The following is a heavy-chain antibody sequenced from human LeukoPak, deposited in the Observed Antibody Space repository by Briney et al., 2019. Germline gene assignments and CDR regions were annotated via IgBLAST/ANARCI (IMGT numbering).Heavy chain of an antibody. CDR2: IYYSGST. V-gene: IGHV4-59*08. CDR3: ARIDRAVAGTIDY. Sequence: KPSETLSLTCAVYGGSFSGYFWSSIRQPPGKGLEWIGYIYYSGSTNYNPSLKSRVIMSVDTSKNQFSLKLSSVTAADTAVYYCARIDRAVAGTIDYWGQGTLVTVSS. D-gene: IGHD6-19*01. CDR1: GGSFSGYF. J-gene: IGHJ4*02.